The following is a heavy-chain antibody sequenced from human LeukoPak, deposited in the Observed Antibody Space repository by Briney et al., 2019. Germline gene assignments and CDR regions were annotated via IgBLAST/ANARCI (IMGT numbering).Heavy chain of an antibody. D-gene: IGHD2-2*03. V-gene: IGHV1-69*13. CDR1: GGTFSIYA. Sequence: SVNVSCKASGGTFSIYAISWVRQAPGQGLEWMGGIIPIFGTANYAQKFQGRVTITADESTSTAYMELSSLRSEDTAVYYCASGYCSSTSCSHYYYYGMDVWGQGTTVTVSS. J-gene: IGHJ6*02. CDR3: ASGYCSSTSCSHYYYYGMDV. CDR2: IIPIFGTA.